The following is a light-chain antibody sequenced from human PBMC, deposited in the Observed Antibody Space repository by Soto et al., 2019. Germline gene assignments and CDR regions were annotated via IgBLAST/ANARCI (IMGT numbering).Light chain of an antibody. CDR3: QHWCRIPYT. Sequence: DIVMTQSPDSLAVSLGERATINCKSSQSVLYSSNNKNYLAWYQQKPGQPPKLLIYWASTRESGVPDRFSGGGSGTDFALTISSLQAEDVAVYYCQHWCRIPYTFGQGTKLEIK. CDR2: WAS. CDR1: QSVLYSSNNKNY. V-gene: IGKV4-1*01. J-gene: IGKJ2*01.